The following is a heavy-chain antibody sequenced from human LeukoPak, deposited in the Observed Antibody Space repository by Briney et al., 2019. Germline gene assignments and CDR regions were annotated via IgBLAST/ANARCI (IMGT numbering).Heavy chain of an antibody. D-gene: IGHD4-17*01. CDR2: IYTSGST. Sequence: SETLSLTCTVSGGSISSYYWSWIRQPAEKGLEWIGRIYTSGSTNYNPSLKSRVTMSVDTSKNQFSLKLSSVTAADTAVYYCARDYGDYMYRKYYFDYWGQGTLVTVSS. J-gene: IGHJ4*02. V-gene: IGHV4-4*07. CDR3: ARDYGDYMYRKYYFDY. CDR1: GGSISSYY.